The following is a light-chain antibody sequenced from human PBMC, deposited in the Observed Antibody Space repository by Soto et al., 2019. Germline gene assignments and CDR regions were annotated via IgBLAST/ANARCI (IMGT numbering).Light chain of an antibody. CDR1: SSDIGVYNY. CDR3: TSFTTTNIWV. J-gene: IGLJ3*02. Sequence: QSALTQPASVSGSPGQSITISCTGTSSDIGVYNYVSWYQQHPGKAPKLVICEVSNRPSGVSSRFSGSKSGNTASLTISGLRVEDEADYYCTSFTTTNIWVFGGGTKLTVL. CDR2: EVS. V-gene: IGLV2-14*01.